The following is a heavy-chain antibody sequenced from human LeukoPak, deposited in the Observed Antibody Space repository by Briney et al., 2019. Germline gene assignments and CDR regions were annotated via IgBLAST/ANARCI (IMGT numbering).Heavy chain of an antibody. Sequence: GGSLRLSCTASGFTQGDYAMSWVRQAPGKGLEWVGFIRSRRYGGATEYAASVKRRFTISRDDSKSVAYLHMNSLKTEDTAVYYCTRDSLSGWYYFDFWGQGTLVTVSS. D-gene: IGHD6-19*01. CDR1: GFTQGDYA. CDR3: TRDSLSGWYYFDF. CDR2: IRSRRYGGAT. J-gene: IGHJ4*02. V-gene: IGHV3-49*04.